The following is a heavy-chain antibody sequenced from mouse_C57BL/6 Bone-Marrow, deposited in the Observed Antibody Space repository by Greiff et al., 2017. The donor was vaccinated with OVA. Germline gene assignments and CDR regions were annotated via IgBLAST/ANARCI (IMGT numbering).Heavy chain of an antibody. J-gene: IGHJ4*01. CDR1: GYTFTSYG. V-gene: IGHV1-81*01. Sequence: QVQLKQSGAELARPGASVKLSCKASGYTFTSYGISWVKQRTGQGLEWIGEIYPRSGNTYYNEKFKGKATLTADKSSSTAYMELRSLTSEDSAVYFCARTGYPYYAMDYWGQGTSVTVSS. CDR3: ARTGYPYYAMDY. CDR2: IYPRSGNT.